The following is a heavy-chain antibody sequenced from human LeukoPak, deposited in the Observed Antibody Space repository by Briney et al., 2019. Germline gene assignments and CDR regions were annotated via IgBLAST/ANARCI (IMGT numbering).Heavy chain of an antibody. Sequence: SETLSLTCTVSGGSVSSGSYYWSWIRQPPGKGLEWIGYIYYSGSTYYNPSLKSRVTISVDTSKNQFSLKLSSVTAADTAVYYCARDRTGDDAFDIWGQGTMVTVSS. J-gene: IGHJ3*02. CDR1: GGSVSSGSYY. CDR3: ARDRTGDDAFDI. CDR2: IYYSGST. D-gene: IGHD7-27*01. V-gene: IGHV4-61*01.